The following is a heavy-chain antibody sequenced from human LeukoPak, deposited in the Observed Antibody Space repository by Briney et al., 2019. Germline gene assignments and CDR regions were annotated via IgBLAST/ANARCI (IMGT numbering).Heavy chain of an antibody. D-gene: IGHD5-18*01. J-gene: IGHJ4*02. CDR2: ISTYDGDA. CDR3: ARAPSGFTYGPGDH. V-gene: IGHV1-18*04. Sequence: ASVKVSCKASGYTFTGYYMHWVRQAPGQGLEWMGWISTYDGDANYAQQLQGRVTMTTDTSTITAHMELRSLRSGDTAVYYCARAPSGFTYGPGDHWGQGTLVTVSS. CDR1: GYTFTGYY.